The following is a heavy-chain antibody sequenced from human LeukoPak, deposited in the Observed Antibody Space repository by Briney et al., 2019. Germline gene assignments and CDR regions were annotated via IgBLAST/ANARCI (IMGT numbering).Heavy chain of an antibody. CDR3: AREKMDYYDSSGYLTPYYFDY. D-gene: IGHD3-22*01. CDR2: IIPILGIA. Sequence: SVKVSCKASGGTFSSYAISWVRQAPGQGLEWMGRIIPILGIANYAQKCQGRVTITADKSTSTAYMELSSLRSEDTAVYYCAREKMDYYDSSGYLTPYYFDYWGQGTLVTVSS. J-gene: IGHJ4*02. V-gene: IGHV1-69*04. CDR1: GGTFSSYA.